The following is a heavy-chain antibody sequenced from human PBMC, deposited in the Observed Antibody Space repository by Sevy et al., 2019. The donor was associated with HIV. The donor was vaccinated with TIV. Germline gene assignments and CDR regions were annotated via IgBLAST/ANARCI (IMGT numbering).Heavy chain of an antibody. CDR1: GFTFSSYA. V-gene: IGHV3-23*01. J-gene: IGHJ4*02. CDR2: ISGSGGST. D-gene: IGHD3-9*01. Sequence: GGSLRLSCAASGFTFSSYAMSWVRQAPGKGLEWVSAISGSGGSTYYADSVKGRFTISRDNSKNTLYLQMNSLRAEDTAVYYCARLHHEMAVLRYFDWLFMGGYFDYWGQGTLVTVSS. CDR3: ARLHHEMAVLRYFDWLFMGGYFDY.